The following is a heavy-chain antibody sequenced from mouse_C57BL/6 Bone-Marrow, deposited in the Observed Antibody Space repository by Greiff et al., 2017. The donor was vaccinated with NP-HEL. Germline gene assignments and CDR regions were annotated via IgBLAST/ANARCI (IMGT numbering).Heavy chain of an antibody. J-gene: IGHJ4*01. CDR3: ARDYYGSSYNAMDY. CDR1: GFTFSDYG. Sequence: EVMLVESGGALVKPGGSLKLSCAASGFTFSDYGMHWVRQAPEKGLEWVAYISSGSSTIYYADTVKGRFTISRDNAKNTLFLQMTSLRSEDTAMYYCARDYYGSSYNAMDYWGQGASVTVSS. D-gene: IGHD1-1*01. CDR2: ISSGSSTI. V-gene: IGHV5-17*01.